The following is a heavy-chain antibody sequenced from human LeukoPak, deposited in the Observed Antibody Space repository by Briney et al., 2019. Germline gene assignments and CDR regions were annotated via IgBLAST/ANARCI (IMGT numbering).Heavy chain of an antibody. V-gene: IGHV1-18*01. J-gene: IGHJ4*02. CDR3: ARDSSSSSWYLPDY. D-gene: IGHD6-13*01. CDR2: ISAYNGNT. Sequence: ASVKVSCKASGYTFTSYGISWVRQAPGQGLEWMGWISAYNGNTNYAQKLQGRVTMTTDTSTSTAYMEPRSLRSDDTAVYYCARDSSSSSWYLPDYWGQGTLVTVSS. CDR1: GYTFTSYG.